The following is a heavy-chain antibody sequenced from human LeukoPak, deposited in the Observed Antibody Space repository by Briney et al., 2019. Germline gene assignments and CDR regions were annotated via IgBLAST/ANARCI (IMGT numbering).Heavy chain of an antibody. Sequence: GGSLRLSCAASGFTFSSYAMYWVRQAPGRGLEWVSGIFGSGGSTHYADSVKGRFTISRDNSKNTVYLTMNSLRAEDTAVYYCAKTTTGYSSGRFPGWPVDYWGQGTLVTVSS. D-gene: IGHD6-19*01. J-gene: IGHJ4*02. V-gene: IGHV3-23*01. CDR1: GFTFSSYA. CDR3: AKTTTGYSSGRFPGWPVDY. CDR2: IFGSGGST.